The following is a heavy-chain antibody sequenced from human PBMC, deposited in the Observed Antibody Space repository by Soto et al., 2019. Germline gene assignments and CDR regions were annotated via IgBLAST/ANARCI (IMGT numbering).Heavy chain of an antibody. CDR2: IIPIFGTA. CDR1: GGTFSSYT. D-gene: IGHD3-22*01. V-gene: IGHV1-69*13. Sequence: SVKVSCKASGGTFSSYTISWVRQAPGQGLEWMGGIIPIFGTANYAQKFQGRVTITADESTSTAYMELSSLRSEDTAVYYCATGDSSGYYNPYYFDYWGQGTLVTVSS. J-gene: IGHJ4*02. CDR3: ATGDSSGYYNPYYFDY.